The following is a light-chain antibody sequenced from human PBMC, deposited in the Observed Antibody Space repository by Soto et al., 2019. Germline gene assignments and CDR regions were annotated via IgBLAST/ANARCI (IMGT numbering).Light chain of an antibody. CDR2: VSSDGAH. J-gene: IGLJ3*02. Sequence: QSVLTQSPSASASLGTSVKLTCTLSGGDDNYAIAWHQQQPEKSPRYLMNVSSDGAHIRGDGIPARFSGSSSGAEHYLTISSLQSEDEADYYCKTWGTGTWVFGGGTKLTVL. CDR1: GGDDNYA. V-gene: IGLV4-69*01. CDR3: KTWGTGTWV.